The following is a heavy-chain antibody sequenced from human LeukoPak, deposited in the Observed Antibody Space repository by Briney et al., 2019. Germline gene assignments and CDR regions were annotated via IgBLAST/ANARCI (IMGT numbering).Heavy chain of an antibody. D-gene: IGHD6-19*01. J-gene: IGHJ4*02. V-gene: IGHV3-21*01. CDR1: GFTFISYS. Sequence: GESLRLSCAASGFTFISYSMNWVRQAPGKVLEWVSSISSSSSHIYYADSVKGRFTISRDNAKKTLYLQMNSLRDEETAVYYCTSYTSGWNWGQGNLVTVSA. CDR2: ISSSSSHI. CDR3: TSYTSGWN.